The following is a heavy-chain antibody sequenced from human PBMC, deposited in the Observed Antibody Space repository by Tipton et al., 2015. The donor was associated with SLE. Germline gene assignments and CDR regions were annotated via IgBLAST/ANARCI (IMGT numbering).Heavy chain of an antibody. CDR2: IFTIGTT. V-gene: IGHV4-61*02. J-gene: IGHJ3*01. CDR3: ARTEVGGYSHDAFDL. Sequence: TLSLTCTVSGGSIRSGSYYWTWIRQPAGTGLEWIGRIFTIGTTSYNPSLKSRVTISLATSKNQFSLKLSSVTAADTAVYYCARTEVGGYSHDAFDLWGHGTMVTVSS. CDR1: GGSIRSGSYY. D-gene: IGHD6-25*01.